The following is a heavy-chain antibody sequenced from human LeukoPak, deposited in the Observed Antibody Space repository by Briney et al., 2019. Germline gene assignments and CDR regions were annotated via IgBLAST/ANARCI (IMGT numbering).Heavy chain of an antibody. Sequence: SETLSLTCGVYGGSFSGYYWSWIRQPPGKGLEWIGEINHSGSTNYNPSLKSRVTISVDTSKNQFSLKLSSVTAADTAVYYCARGGESGRYYYDSSGPHGLDYWGQGTLVTVSS. CDR3: ARGGESGRYYYDSSGPHGLDY. J-gene: IGHJ4*02. CDR2: INHSGST. CDR1: GGSFSGYY. V-gene: IGHV4-34*01. D-gene: IGHD3-22*01.